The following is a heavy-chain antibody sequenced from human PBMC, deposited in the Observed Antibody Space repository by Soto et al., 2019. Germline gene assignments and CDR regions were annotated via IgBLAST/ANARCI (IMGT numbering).Heavy chain of an antibody. V-gene: IGHV1-3*01. D-gene: IGHD4-17*01. J-gene: IGHJ6*02. CDR2: INAGNGNT. Sequence: QVQLVQSGAEVMKPGASVKVSCKASGYTFTSYAMHWVRQAPGQRLEWMGWINAGNGNTKYSQKFQGRVTITRDTSASTAHMELSSLRSEDTAVYYCARDTAPSDVWGQGTTVTVSS. CDR3: ARDTAPSDV. CDR1: GYTFTSYA.